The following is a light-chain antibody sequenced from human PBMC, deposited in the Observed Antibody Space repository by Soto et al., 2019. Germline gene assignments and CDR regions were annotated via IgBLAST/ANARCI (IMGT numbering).Light chain of an antibody. CDR3: GTWDSSLSADV. V-gene: IGLV1-51*02. CDR2: ETN. Sequence: QSVLTQPPSVSAAPGQTVTISCSGSSSDVGSNYVCWYRQFSGSAPKLLIYETNKRSSGIPDRFSGSKSGASATLAITGLQTGDEADYYCGTWDSSLSADVFGTGTKLTVL. CDR1: SSDVGSNY. J-gene: IGLJ1*01.